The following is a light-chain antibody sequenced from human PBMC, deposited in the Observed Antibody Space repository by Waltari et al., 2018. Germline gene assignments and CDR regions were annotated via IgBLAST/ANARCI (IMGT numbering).Light chain of an antibody. CDR2: EVN. V-gene: IGLV2-11*01. Sequence: QSALTQPRSVSGSPGQSVTISCSGTSSDVGGYNYVSWYQQHPGKAPKFIIYEVNKRPSGVPDRFSGSKSGTTASLTISGLQDEDEADYYCYSYADSYTWVFGGGTKLTVL. CDR3: YSYADSYTWV. J-gene: IGLJ3*02. CDR1: SSDVGGYNY.